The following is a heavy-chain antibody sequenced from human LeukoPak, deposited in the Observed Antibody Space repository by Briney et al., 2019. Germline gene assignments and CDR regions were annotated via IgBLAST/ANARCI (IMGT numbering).Heavy chain of an antibody. CDR2: IIPIFGTA. Sequence: ASVTVSFKASGGTFSSYAISWVRQAPGQGLEWMGGIIPIFGTANYAQKFQGRVTITTDESTSTAYMELSSLRSEDTAVYYCARELGWGYFDLWGRGTLVTVSS. CDR1: GGTFSSYA. D-gene: IGHD7-27*01. J-gene: IGHJ2*01. CDR3: ARELGWGYFDL. V-gene: IGHV1-69*05.